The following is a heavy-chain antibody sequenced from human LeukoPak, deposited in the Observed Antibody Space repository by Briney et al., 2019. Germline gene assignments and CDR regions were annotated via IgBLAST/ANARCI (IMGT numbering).Heavy chain of an antibody. Sequence: ASVQLPSKASGYTFTCYYMHWVRQAPGQGLEWMGWINPNSGGTNYAQKFQGRVTMTRDTSISTAYMELSRLRSDDTAVYYCARATPYYYDSSGYLLFEYLGQGTLVTVSS. J-gene: IGHJ4*02. CDR2: INPNSGGT. D-gene: IGHD3-22*01. CDR3: ARATPYYYDSSGYLLFEY. V-gene: IGHV1-2*02. CDR1: GYTFTCYY.